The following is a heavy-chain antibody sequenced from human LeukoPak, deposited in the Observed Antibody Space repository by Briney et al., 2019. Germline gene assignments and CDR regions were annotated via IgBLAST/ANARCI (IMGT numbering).Heavy chain of an antibody. CDR3: ARDDYLAKNTMIQGY. CDR2: INPSGGST. CDR1: GYTFTSYY. J-gene: IGHJ4*02. Sequence: ASVKVSCKASGYTFTSYYMHWVRQARGQGLEWMGTINPSGGSTSYAQKFQGRVTMTRDTSTSTVYMELSSLRSEDTAVYYCARDDYLAKNTMIQGYWGQGTLVTVSS. V-gene: IGHV1-46*01. D-gene: IGHD3-22*01.